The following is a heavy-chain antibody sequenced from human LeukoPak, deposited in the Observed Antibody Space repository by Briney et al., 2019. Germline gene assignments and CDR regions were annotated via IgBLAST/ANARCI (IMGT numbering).Heavy chain of an antibody. J-gene: IGHJ3*02. D-gene: IGHD2-21*01. CDR3: ARDESGDNDAFDI. CDR1: GFTFSSYS. V-gene: IGHV3-21*01. Sequence: GGSLRLSCAASGFTFSSYSMNWVRQAPGKGLEWVSSISSSSYIYYADSVKGRFTISRDNAKNSLYLQMDSLRVEDTAVYYCARDESGDNDAFDIWGQGTMVTVSS. CDR2: ISSSSYI.